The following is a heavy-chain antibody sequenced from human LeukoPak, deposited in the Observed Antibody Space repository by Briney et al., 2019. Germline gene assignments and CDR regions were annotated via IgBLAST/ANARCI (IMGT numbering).Heavy chain of an antibody. D-gene: IGHD6-19*01. CDR3: ASGIASSGWPKDFRVGMDV. CDR2: IIPIFGTA. J-gene: IGHJ6*02. Sequence: SVKVSCKASGGTFSSYAISWVRQAPGQGLEWMGGIIPIFGTANYAQKFQGRVTITADESTSTAYMELSSLRSEDTAVYYCASGIASSGWPKDFRVGMDVWGQGTTVTVSS. CDR1: GGTFSSYA. V-gene: IGHV1-69*13.